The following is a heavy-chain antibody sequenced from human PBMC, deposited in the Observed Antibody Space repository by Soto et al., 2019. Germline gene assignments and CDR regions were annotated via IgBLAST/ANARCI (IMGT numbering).Heavy chain of an antibody. V-gene: IGHV4-39*01. CDR1: GGSISSSSYY. CDR2: IYYSGST. J-gene: IGHJ3*02. Sequence: QLQLQESGPGLVKPSETLSLTCTVSGGSISSSSYYWGWIRQPPGKGLEWIGSIYYSGSTYYNPPLKRRVTISVDTSKNQFSLQLSSVTAADTAVYYCAKGGSGSYSNAFDIWGQGTMVTVSS. D-gene: IGHD3-10*01. CDR3: AKGGSGSYSNAFDI.